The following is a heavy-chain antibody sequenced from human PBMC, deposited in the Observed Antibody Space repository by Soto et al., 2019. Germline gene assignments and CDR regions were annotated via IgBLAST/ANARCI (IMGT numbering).Heavy chain of an antibody. CDR3: ARVGSSWVGGAFDI. V-gene: IGHV1-18*01. Sequence: GASVKVSCKASGYTFTSYGISWVRQAPGQGLEWMGWISAYNGNTNYAQKLQGRVTMTTDTSTSTAYMELRSRRSDNTAVYYCARVGSSWVGGAFDIWGQGTMVTVSS. CDR1: GYTFTSYG. D-gene: IGHD6-13*01. CDR2: ISAYNGNT. J-gene: IGHJ3*02.